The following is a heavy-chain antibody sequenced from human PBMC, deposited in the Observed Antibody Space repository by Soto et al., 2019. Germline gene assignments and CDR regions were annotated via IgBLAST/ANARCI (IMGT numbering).Heavy chain of an antibody. Sequence: QVQLQESGPGLVKPSETLYLTCTVSGVSISNYYWSWIRQPPGKGLEWLGYILYTGNTNYNPSLKSRVTISVDTSKNQVSLELTSVTTADTAVYFCARAAYGSGNYYAPHYYYAMDDWGQGTTVTVS. V-gene: IGHV4-59*01. CDR2: ILYTGNT. D-gene: IGHD3-10*01. CDR1: GVSISNYY. J-gene: IGHJ6*02. CDR3: ARAAYGSGNYYAPHYYYAMDD.